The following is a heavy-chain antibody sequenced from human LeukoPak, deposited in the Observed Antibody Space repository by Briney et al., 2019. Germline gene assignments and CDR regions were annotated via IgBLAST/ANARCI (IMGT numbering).Heavy chain of an antibody. D-gene: IGHD2-15*01. CDR3: AREETTGYCSGGSCYDWFDP. Sequence: ASVKVSCKASGYTFTGYYMHWVRQAPGQGLEWMGWINPNSGGTNYAQKFQGRVTMTRDTSISTAYMELSRLRSDDTAVYYCAREETTGYCSGGSCYDWFDPWGQGTLVTVSS. J-gene: IGHJ5*02. CDR2: INPNSGGT. V-gene: IGHV1-2*02. CDR1: GYTFTGYY.